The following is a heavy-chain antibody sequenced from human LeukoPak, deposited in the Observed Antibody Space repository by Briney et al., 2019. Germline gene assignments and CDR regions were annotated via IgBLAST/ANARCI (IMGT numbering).Heavy chain of an antibody. CDR3: AKDRAETMIVVNYPLDY. CDR2: ISGSGGST. Sequence: PGGSLRLSCAASGFTFSSYAMSWVRQAPGKGLEWVSAISGSGGSTYYADSVKGRFTISRDNSKNTLYLQMNSLRAEDTAVYYCAKDRAETMIVVNYPLDYWGQGTLVTVSS. CDR1: GFTFSSYA. J-gene: IGHJ4*02. V-gene: IGHV3-23*01. D-gene: IGHD3-22*01.